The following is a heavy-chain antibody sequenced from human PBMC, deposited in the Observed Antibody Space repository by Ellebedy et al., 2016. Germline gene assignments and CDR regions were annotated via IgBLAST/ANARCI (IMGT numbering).Heavy chain of an antibody. D-gene: IGHD1-14*01. J-gene: IGHJ5*02. V-gene: IGHV3-53*01. CDR1: EFTVSSNF. CDR2: IYAVGTV. Sequence: GGSLRLSCAASEFTVSSNFMTWVRQAPGKGLEWVSVIYAVGTVYYTDSVKGRFAISRDNSKNTLYLQMNNLRAEDTAVYFCARLNRAYNWFDPWGQGTLVTVSS. CDR3: ARLNRAYNWFDP.